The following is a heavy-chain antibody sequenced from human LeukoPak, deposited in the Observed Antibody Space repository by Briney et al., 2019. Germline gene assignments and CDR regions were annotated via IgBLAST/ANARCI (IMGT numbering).Heavy chain of an antibody. CDR3: ARGVELLFFGEPFFDH. Sequence: GGSLRLSCVASGFTFSAYSMNWVRQAPGKGLEWVSSISSHDNYIYNADSVKGRFTISRGNAKNSLYLQLSSLRVDDTGVYYCARGVELLFFGEPFFDHWGQGILVTVSS. CDR2: ISSHDNYI. CDR1: GFTFSAYS. D-gene: IGHD3-10*01. J-gene: IGHJ4*02. V-gene: IGHV3-21*01.